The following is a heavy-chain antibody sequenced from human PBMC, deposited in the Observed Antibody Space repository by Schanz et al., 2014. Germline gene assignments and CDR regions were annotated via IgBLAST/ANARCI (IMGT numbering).Heavy chain of an antibody. CDR2: IIPVLAIA. Sequence: QVHLVQSGAEVKKPGSSVKVSCKASRSTFSSYTISWVRQARGQGLEWMGRIIPVLAIADYAQKFQGRVTIAADKSTSTASMGLSSLRSDDTAVVYCARDPSFSMVRGVIIDSYYYGMDVWGQGTTVTVSS. CDR1: RSTFSSYT. J-gene: IGHJ6*02. D-gene: IGHD3-10*01. CDR3: ARDPSFSMVRGVIIDSYYYGMDV. V-gene: IGHV1-69*08.